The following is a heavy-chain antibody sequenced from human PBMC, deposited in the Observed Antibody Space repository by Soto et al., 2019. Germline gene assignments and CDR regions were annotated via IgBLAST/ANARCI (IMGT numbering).Heavy chain of an antibody. D-gene: IGHD3-10*01. Sequence: GSLRLSCAASGFTFSSYWMHWVRQAPGKGLVWVSRINSDGSSTSYADSVKGRFTISRDNAKNTLYLQMNSLRAEDTAVYYCARVGFGELLSPPYYYYYGMDVWGQGTTVTVSS. CDR3: ARVGFGELLSPPYYYYYGMDV. CDR2: INSDGSST. J-gene: IGHJ6*02. CDR1: GFTFSSYW. V-gene: IGHV3-74*01.